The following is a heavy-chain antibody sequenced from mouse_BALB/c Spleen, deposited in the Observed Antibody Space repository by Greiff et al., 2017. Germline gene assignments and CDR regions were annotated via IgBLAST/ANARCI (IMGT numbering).Heavy chain of an antibody. V-gene: IGHV1-69*01. D-gene: IGHD1-1*01. J-gene: IGHJ4*01. CDR2: IDTSDSYT. CDR1: GYTFTDYW. Sequence: VQLQQPGAELVMPGASVKMSCKASGYTFTDYWMHWVKQRPGQGLEWIGAIDTSDSYTSCNQKFKGKATLTVDESSSTAYMQLSSLTSEDSAVYYCARGYYYGSSSYYYAMDYWGQGTSVTVSS. CDR3: ARGYYYGSSSYYYAMDY.